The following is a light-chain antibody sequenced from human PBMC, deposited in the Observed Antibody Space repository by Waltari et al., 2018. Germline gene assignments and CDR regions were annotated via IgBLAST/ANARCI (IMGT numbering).Light chain of an antibody. CDR1: QTVSNN. CDR3: QLRDNRPLLIS. Sequence: DILFTHSPATHSFSPGERPSLPCRASQTVSNNVPWYHQKPAQAPRPLISDASNRATGIPARFSGSRSGTDFTLNIHSLGPEDFAVYYWQLRDNRPLLISFGPGAKVD. V-gene: IGKV3-11*01. CDR2: DAS. J-gene: IGKJ3*01.